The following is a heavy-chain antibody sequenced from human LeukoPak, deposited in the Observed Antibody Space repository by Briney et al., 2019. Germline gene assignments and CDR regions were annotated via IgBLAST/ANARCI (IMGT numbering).Heavy chain of an antibody. CDR1: GFTFSSYW. CDR3: ARVTSYSSSPYDY. Sequence: GGSLRLSCAASGFTFSSYWMSWVRQAPGKGLEWVANIKQDGSEKYYVDSVKGRFTISRDNAKTSLYLQMNSLRAEDTAVYYCARVTSYSSSPYDYWGQGIRVTVSS. V-gene: IGHV3-7*01. D-gene: IGHD6-6*01. J-gene: IGHJ4*02. CDR2: IKQDGSEK.